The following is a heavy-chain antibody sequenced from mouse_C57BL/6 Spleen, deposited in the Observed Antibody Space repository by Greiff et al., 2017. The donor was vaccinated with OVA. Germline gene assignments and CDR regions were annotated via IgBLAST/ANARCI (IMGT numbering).Heavy chain of an antibody. J-gene: IGHJ4*01. CDR2: IWSGGST. CDR3: ARIRNYEGYAMDY. D-gene: IGHD1-1*01. CDR1: GFSLTSYG. Sequence: QVQLKESGPGLVQPSQSLSITCTVSGFSLTSYGVHWVRQSPGKGLEWLGVIWSGGSTDYNAAFISRLSISKDNSKSQVFFKMNSLQADDTAIYDCARIRNYEGYAMDYWGQGTSVTVSS. V-gene: IGHV2-2*01.